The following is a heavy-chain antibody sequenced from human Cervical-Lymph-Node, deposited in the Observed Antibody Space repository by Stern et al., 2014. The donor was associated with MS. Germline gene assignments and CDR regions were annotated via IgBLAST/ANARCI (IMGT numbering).Heavy chain of an antibody. CDR1: GGSISSHY. J-gene: IGHJ4*02. V-gene: IGHV4-59*11. D-gene: IGHD1-14*01. CDR2: IYYSGNV. CDR3: ARSPLFPYYFDY. Sequence: QLQLQESGPGLVKPSETLSLTCTVSGGSISSHYWSWIRQPPGKGLEWIGYIYYSGNVNYSPSLRSRVTMSVDTSKNQFSLKLSSVTAADTAVYSCARSPLFPYYFDYWGQGTLVTVSS.